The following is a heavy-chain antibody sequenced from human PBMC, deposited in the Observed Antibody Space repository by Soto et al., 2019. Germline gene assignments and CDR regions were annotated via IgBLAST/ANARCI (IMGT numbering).Heavy chain of an antibody. J-gene: IGHJ4*02. CDR2: IKLDGSEE. D-gene: IGHD3-16*01. V-gene: IGHV3-7*05. Sequence: EVQVVESGGGLVQPGGSLRLSCAASGFRFGSHWMSWVRQAPGKGLEWVANIKLDGSEEYYVDSVEGRFTISRDNAKNSVYLQMNSLRAEDTAVYYCARIGAKWPVDYWGQGTLVTVSS. CDR1: GFRFGSHW. CDR3: ARIGAKWPVDY.